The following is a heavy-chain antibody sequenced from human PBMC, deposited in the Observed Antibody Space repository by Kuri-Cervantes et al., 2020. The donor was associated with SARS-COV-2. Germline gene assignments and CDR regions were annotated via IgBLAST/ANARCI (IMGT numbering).Heavy chain of an antibody. Sequence: ASVKVSCKASGYTFTGYYMHWVRQAPGQGLEWMGRINPNSGGTDYAHKFQGRVTLTRDTSISTAYMELSRLRSDDTAVYYCAREDIVVVPAYYDDAFDIWGQGTMVTVSS. V-gene: IGHV1-2*06. CDR2: INPNSGGT. J-gene: IGHJ3*02. CDR1: GYTFTGYY. D-gene: IGHD2-2*01. CDR3: AREDIVVVPAYYDDAFDI.